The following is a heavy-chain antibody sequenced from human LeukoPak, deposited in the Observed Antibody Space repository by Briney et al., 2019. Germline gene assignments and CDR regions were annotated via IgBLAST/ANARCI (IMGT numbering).Heavy chain of an antibody. D-gene: IGHD3-9*01. J-gene: IGHJ4*02. V-gene: IGHV2-5*02. CDR1: GFSLTSDGVG. Sequence: SGPTLVKPTQTLTLTCNFSGFSLTSDGVGVGWIRQPPGKALEWLAIVYWDDDKRYRQPLKNRLTITKDTSKNHVVLTMTNMDPVDTATYYCAHGSTNIWLYYYDSWGPGTLVTVSS. CDR2: VYWDDDK. CDR3: AHGSTNIWLYYYDS.